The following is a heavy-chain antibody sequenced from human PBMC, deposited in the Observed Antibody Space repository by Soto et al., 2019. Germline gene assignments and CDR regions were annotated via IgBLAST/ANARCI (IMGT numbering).Heavy chain of an antibody. CDR1: GFAFSGYG. V-gene: IGHV3-30*18. CDR3: AKTTAVTTYDF. Sequence: GGSLRLSCAASGFAFSGYGMHWVRQPPGKGLEWVAVISYDGNTEYYADSVKGRFTVSRDNSKNTVYLQMNSLRVEDTAVYYCAKTTAVTTYDFWGQGTPVTVSS. D-gene: IGHD4-17*01. CDR2: ISYDGNTE. J-gene: IGHJ4*02.